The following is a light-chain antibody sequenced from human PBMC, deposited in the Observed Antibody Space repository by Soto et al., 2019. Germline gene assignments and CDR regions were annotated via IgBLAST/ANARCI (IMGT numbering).Light chain of an antibody. V-gene: IGKV3-11*01. CDR2: DAS. CDR3: HQYGTAPLT. Sequence: EIVMTQSPATLSLSPGERATLSCRASQSVGKYLVWYQQKPGQAPRLLIYDASNRAPGIPARFSGSGSGTDFTLTISSLEPEDFAVYYCHQYGTAPLTFGPGTKVDIK. CDR1: QSVGKY. J-gene: IGKJ3*01.